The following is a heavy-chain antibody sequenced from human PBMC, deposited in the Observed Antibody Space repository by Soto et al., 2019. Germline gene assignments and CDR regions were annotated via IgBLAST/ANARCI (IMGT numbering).Heavy chain of an antibody. Sequence: GASVKVSCKASGYTFTGYYMHWVRQAPGQGLEWMGWINPNSGGTNYAQKFQGWVTMTRDTSISTAYMELSRLRSDDTAVYYCARGRPAAPTTYYYYYYMDVWGKGTTVTVSS. D-gene: IGHD2-2*01. J-gene: IGHJ6*03. CDR2: INPNSGGT. CDR3: ARGRPAAPTTYYYYYYMDV. V-gene: IGHV1-2*04. CDR1: GYTFTGYY.